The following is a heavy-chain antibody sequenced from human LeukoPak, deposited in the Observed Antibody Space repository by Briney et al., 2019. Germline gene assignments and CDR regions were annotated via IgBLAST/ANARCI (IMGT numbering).Heavy chain of an antibody. J-gene: IGHJ4*02. CDR3: ARLAVTSGSYQHFDY. CDR2: IYPGDSDT. D-gene: IGHD1-26*01. Sequence: GESLKISCKAPVFSFTNYWIAWVRQKPGEGLEWMGNIYPGDSDTRYNPSFQGQVTISADKSISTAYLQWSSLKASDTAMYYCARLAVTSGSYQHFDYWGQGTLVTVSS. CDR1: VFSFTNYW. V-gene: IGHV5-51*01.